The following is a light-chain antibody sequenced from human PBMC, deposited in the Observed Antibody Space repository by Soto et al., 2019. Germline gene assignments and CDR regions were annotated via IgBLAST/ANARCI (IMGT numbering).Light chain of an antibody. CDR1: SGSIASGY. CDR2: EDN. J-gene: IGLJ2*01. V-gene: IGLV6-57*02. CDR3: QLSDGNNMG. Sequence: NFMLTQPHSVSESPGKTVTISCTGSSGSIASGYVQWYQPRPGSAPTTLIYEDNQRPAGVPDRFSGSIDSSSNSASLTISGLRPEDEAEYYCQLSDGNNMGFRRGTQVTVL.